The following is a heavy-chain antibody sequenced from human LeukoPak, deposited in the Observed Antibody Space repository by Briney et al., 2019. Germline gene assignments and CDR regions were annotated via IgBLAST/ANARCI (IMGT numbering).Heavy chain of an antibody. CDR2: INPSGGST. V-gene: IGHV1-46*02. J-gene: IGHJ4*02. Sequence: ASVKVSCKGSGYTFNRYGISWVRQAPGQGLEWMGIINPSGGSTSYAQKFQGRVTMTKDTSTSTVYMELSSLRSEDTAVYYCARDGCDSSGYGYWGQGTLVTVSS. CDR1: GYTFNRYG. D-gene: IGHD3-22*01. CDR3: ARDGCDSSGYGY.